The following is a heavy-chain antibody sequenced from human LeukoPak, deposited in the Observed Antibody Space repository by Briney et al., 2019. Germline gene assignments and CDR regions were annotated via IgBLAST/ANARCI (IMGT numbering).Heavy chain of an antibody. CDR3: ARDVGQLWRYFDY. J-gene: IGHJ4*02. Sequence: GGSLRLSCAASGFTFSSYSMNWVRQAPGKGLEWVAVISYDGSNKYYADSVKGRFTISRDNSKNTLYLQMNSLRAEDTAVYYCARDVGQLWRYFDYWGQGTLVTVSS. CDR2: ISYDGSNK. D-gene: IGHD5-18*01. CDR1: GFTFSSYS. V-gene: IGHV3-30*03.